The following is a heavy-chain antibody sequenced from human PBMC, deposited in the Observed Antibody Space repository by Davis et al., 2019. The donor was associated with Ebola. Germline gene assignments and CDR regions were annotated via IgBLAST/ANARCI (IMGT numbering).Heavy chain of an antibody. Sequence: SETLSLTCAVSGVAIAKNDYYWWCWLRQPPGQGLEWIWIIFYSGKTHYNPSLQSRLTMSVDTSKNQFSLRLSSVTATDTAVYYCARTPRGTRGSGWFLDYWGQGTLITLSS. V-gene: IGHV4-39*01. CDR2: IFYSGKT. D-gene: IGHD6-19*01. CDR1: GVAIAKNDYY. CDR3: ARTPRGTRGSGWFLDY. J-gene: IGHJ4*02.